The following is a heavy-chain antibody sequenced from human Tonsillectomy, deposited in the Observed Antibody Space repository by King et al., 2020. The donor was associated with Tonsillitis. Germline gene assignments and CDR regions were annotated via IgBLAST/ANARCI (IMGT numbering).Heavy chain of an antibody. CDR2: ISSGSTYT. Sequence: QVQLVESGGGLVKPGGSLRLSCAASGFTFSDYYMSWIRQAPGKGLEWVSDISSGSTYTNYADSVKGRFTISRDNAKQSLYLQMNSLRAEDTAVYYCARDLRPSDIDVWGKGTTVTVSS. J-gene: IGHJ6*04. CDR1: GFTFSDYY. CDR3: ARDLRPSDIDV. V-gene: IGHV3-11*05.